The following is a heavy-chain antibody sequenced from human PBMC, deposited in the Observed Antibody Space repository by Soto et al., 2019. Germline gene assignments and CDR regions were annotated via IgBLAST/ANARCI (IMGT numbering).Heavy chain of an antibody. Sequence: QVQLVQSGAEVKKPGSSGKVYCKASGGTFSSYAINWVRQAPGQGLEWMGGIIPIFGTANYAQNFQGRVTITADESTSTAYMELSSLRSEDMAVYYCARVGQAYCGGDCYSSIDYWGQRTLVNVSS. CDR1: GGTFSSYA. D-gene: IGHD2-21*02. J-gene: IGHJ4*02. CDR2: IIPIFGTA. CDR3: ARVGQAYCGGDCYSSIDY. V-gene: IGHV1-69*01.